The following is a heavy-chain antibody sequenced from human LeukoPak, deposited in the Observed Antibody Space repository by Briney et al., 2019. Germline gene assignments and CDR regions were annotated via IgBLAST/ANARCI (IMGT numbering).Heavy chain of an antibody. CDR2: ISSNGGST. D-gene: IGHD3-10*01. J-gene: IGHJ4*02. CDR1: GFTFSSYA. V-gene: IGHV3-64*01. CDR3: ARDTLEGGGDDY. Sequence: PGGSLRLSCAASGFTFSSYAMHWVRQAPGKGLEYVSAISSNGGSTYYANSVKGRFTISRDNSKNTLYLQMGSLRAEDMAVYYCARDTLEGGGDDYWGQGTLVTVSS.